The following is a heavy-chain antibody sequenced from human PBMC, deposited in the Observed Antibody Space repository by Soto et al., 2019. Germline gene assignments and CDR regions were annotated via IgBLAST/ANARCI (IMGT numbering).Heavy chain of an antibody. J-gene: IGHJ4*02. D-gene: IGHD1-26*01. CDR1: GFTFSTYG. Sequence: GGSLRLSCAVSGFTFSTYGMHWVRQAPGKALEWVAVISHDGSQKFYSDSVKGRFTISRDTPNNALFLEMNGLRPDDSAVYYCAKGNSGSPYGAFDYWGQGSQVTVSS. CDR2: ISHDGSQK. CDR3: AKGNSGSPYGAFDY. V-gene: IGHV3-30*18.